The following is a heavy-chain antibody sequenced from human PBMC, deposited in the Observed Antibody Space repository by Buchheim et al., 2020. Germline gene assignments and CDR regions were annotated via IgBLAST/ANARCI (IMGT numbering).Heavy chain of an antibody. CDR1: GFTFSSYW. V-gene: IGHV3-74*01. CDR2: INSDGSST. J-gene: IGHJ3*02. D-gene: IGHD3-22*01. CDR3: ARGGSSGYYYKGRIHAFDI. Sequence: EVQLVESGGGLVQPGGSLRLSCAASGFTFSSYWMHWVRRAPGKGLVWVSRINSDGSSTSYADSVKGRFTISRDNAKNTLYLQMNSLRAEDTAVYYCARGGSSGYYYKGRIHAFDIWGQGT.